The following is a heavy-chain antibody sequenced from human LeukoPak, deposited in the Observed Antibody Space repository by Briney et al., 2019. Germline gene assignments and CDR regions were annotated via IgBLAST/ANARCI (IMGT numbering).Heavy chain of an antibody. Sequence: GESLKISCKGSGYIFTSYWIGWVRQLPGKGLEWMGIIYPGDSDTRYSPSFQGQVTISADKSISTAYLQWSGLKASDTAMYYCATSRDGYHFDYWGQGTLVTVSS. CDR1: GYIFTSYW. CDR2: IYPGDSDT. V-gene: IGHV5-51*01. D-gene: IGHD5-24*01. J-gene: IGHJ4*02. CDR3: ATSRDGYHFDY.